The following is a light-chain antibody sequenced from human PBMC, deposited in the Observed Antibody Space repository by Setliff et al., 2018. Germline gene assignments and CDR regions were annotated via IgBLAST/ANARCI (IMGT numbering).Light chain of an antibody. CDR3: SSYSNSSILV. V-gene: IGLV2-8*01. Sequence: QSALTQPPSASGSPGQSLTISCTGTSNDVGAYNYVSWYQQHPGKAPKLMIYEVTKRPSGVPDRFSGSKSGNTASLTVSGLQGEDEADYYCSSYSNSSILVFGTGTKVTVL. CDR2: EVT. J-gene: IGLJ1*01. CDR1: SNDVGAYNY.